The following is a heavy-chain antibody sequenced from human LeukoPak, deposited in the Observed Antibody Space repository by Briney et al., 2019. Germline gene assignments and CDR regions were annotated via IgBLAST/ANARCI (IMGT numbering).Heavy chain of an antibody. CDR2: IIPIFGTA. Sequence: ASVKVSCKASGGTFSSYAISWVRQAPGQGLEWMGGIIPIFGTANYAQKFQGRVTITADESTSTAYMELSSLRSEDTAVYYCARGPLEVVVITVSDPSDAFDIWGQGTMVTVSS. J-gene: IGHJ3*02. CDR1: GGTFSSYA. CDR3: ARGPLEVVVITVSDPSDAFDI. V-gene: IGHV1-69*13. D-gene: IGHD3-22*01.